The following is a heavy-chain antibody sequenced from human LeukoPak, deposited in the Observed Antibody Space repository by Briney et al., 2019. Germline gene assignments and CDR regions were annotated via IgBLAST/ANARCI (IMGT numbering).Heavy chain of an antibody. CDR3: ARGDYYDSSGYSPLVAFDI. CDR2: ISSSGSTI. CDR1: GFTFSSYG. V-gene: IGHV3-48*04. D-gene: IGHD3-22*01. Sequence: GGSLRLSCAASGFTFSSYGMSWVRQAPGKGLEWVSYISSSGSTIYYADSVKGRFTISRDNAKNSLYLQMNSLRAEDTAVYYCARGDYYDSSGYSPLVAFDIWGQGTMVTVSS. J-gene: IGHJ3*02.